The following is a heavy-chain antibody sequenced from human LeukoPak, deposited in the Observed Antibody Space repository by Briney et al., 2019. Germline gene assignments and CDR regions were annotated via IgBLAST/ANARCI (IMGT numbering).Heavy chain of an antibody. J-gene: IGHJ3*02. D-gene: IGHD4-17*01. Sequence: PSETLSLTCTVSGGSISIHYWSWIRQPPGKGLEWIGYISSIGSTNYNPSLKSRVTISVDTSKNQFSLKLTSVTAADTAVYFCARDPTTVTKGLDIWGQGTMVTVSS. CDR2: ISSIGST. CDR1: GGSISIHY. V-gene: IGHV4-59*11. CDR3: ARDPTTVTKGLDI.